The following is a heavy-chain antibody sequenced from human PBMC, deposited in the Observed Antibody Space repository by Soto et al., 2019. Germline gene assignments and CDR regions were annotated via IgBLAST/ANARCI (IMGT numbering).Heavy chain of an antibody. CDR2: IWYDGSNK. CDR3: ARDSASVVVTAVGDY. Sequence: PVGSLRLSCAASGFTFSSYGMHWVRQAPGKGLEWVAVIWYDGSNKYYADSVKGRFTISRDNSKNTLYLQMNSLRAEDTAVYYCARDSASVVVTAVGDYWGQGTLVTVSS. CDR1: GFTFSSYG. J-gene: IGHJ4*02. V-gene: IGHV3-33*01. D-gene: IGHD2-21*02.